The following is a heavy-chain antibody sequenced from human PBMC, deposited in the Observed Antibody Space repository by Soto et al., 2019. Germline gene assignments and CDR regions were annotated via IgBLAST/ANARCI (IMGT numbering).Heavy chain of an antibody. Sequence: QMQLVQSGAEVKKTGSSVKVSCNASGYTFTSRYLHWVRQAPGQALEWMGWITPFNGNTTYAQKFHDRVTITRDRSMSEAYRELSSLRSEDTGMYYCASARQYGDYFDYWGQGTLVTVSS. D-gene: IGHD4-17*01. V-gene: IGHV1-45*02. J-gene: IGHJ4*02. CDR2: ITPFNGNT. CDR3: ASARQYGDYFDY. CDR1: GYTFTSRY.